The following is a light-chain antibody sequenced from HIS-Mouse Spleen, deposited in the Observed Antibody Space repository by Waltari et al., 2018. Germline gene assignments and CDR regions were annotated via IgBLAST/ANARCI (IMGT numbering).Light chain of an antibody. Sequence: QSALTQPASVSASPGQSITISCAGTSGDVGGYDYVSWYQQHPGKAPKLMIYDVSNRPSGVSNRFSGSKSGNTASLTISGLQAEDEADYYCSSYTSSSFNVVFGGGTKLTVL. CDR1: SGDVGGYDY. J-gene: IGLJ2*01. CDR2: DVS. V-gene: IGLV2-14*03. CDR3: SSYTSSSFNVV.